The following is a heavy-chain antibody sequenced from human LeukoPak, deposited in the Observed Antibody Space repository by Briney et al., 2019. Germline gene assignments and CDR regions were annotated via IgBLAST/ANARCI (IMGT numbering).Heavy chain of an antibody. V-gene: IGHV1-46*01. J-gene: IGHJ4*02. CDR3: ARDQEGFDY. CDR1: GYTFTSNY. CDR2: IYPRDGST. Sequence: ASVKVSCKASGYTFTSNYIHWVRQAPGQGLEWMGMIYPRDGSTSYAQKFQGSVTVTRDTSTSTVHMELSGLRSEDTAVYYCARDQEGFDYGGQGNLGTVPS.